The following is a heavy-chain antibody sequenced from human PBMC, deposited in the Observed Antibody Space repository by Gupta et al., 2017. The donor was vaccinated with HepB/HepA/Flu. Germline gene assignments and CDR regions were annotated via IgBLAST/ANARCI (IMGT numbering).Heavy chain of an antibody. Sequence: EVQLVESGGGLVQPGGSLKLSCAASGFTFSGSAMHWVRQASGKGLEWVGRIRDKANSYATAYAASVKGRFTISRDDSENTAYLQMNSLKTEDTAMNYCTTAESGYVDYWGQGTLVTVSS. CDR1: GFTFSGSA. J-gene: IGHJ4*02. CDR2: IRDKANSYAT. CDR3: TTAESGYVDY. V-gene: IGHV3-73*01. D-gene: IGHD1-26*01.